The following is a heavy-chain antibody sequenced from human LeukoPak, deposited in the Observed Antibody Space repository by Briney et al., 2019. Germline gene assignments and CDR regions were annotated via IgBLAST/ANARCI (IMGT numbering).Heavy chain of an antibody. CDR3: ARERGAYFDY. V-gene: IGHV4-59*01. CDR2: TYYGGST. D-gene: IGHD1-26*01. Sequence: SETLSLTCIVSGGSISSYYWSWIRQSPGNGLEWIGYTYYGGSTIYNPSLKSRVTISLDTSKNHFSVQLSSVTAADTAVYYCARERGAYFDYWGQGTLVTVSS. J-gene: IGHJ4*02. CDR1: GGSISSYY.